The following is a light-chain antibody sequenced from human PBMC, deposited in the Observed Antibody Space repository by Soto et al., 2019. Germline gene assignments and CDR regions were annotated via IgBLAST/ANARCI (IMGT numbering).Light chain of an antibody. Sequence: QSVLTQPPSVSGAPGQRVTISCTGSSSNIGAGYDVHWYQQRPGTAPKLLIYGSSNRPSGVPDRFSGSKSGTSASLAITGLQAEDEADYYCQSYDNSLSGPVVFSGGTKLTVL. CDR2: GSS. CDR3: QSYDNSLSGPVV. CDR1: SSNIGAGYD. J-gene: IGLJ2*01. V-gene: IGLV1-40*01.